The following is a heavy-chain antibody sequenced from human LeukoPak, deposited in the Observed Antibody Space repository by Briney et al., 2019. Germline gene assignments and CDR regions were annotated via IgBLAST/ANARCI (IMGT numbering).Heavy chain of an antibody. CDR2: INSDGSST. CDR3: AGGIYCSGGSCYSGYFDY. J-gene: IGHJ4*02. CDR1: GFTFSSYR. V-gene: IGHV3-74*01. Sequence: GGSLRLSCAASGFTFSSYRMHWVRQAPGKGLVWVSRINSDGSSTSYADSVKGRFTISRDNAKNTLYLQMNSLRAEDTAVYYCAGGIYCSGGSCYSGYFDYWGQGTLVTVSS. D-gene: IGHD2-15*01.